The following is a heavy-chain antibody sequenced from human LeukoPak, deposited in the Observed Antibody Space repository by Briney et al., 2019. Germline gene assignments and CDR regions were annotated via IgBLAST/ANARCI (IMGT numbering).Heavy chain of an antibody. D-gene: IGHD6-19*01. Sequence: SETLSLTCAVYGGSFSGYYWSWIRQPPGKGLEWIGEINHSGSTNYNPSLKSRVTISVDTSKNQFSLKLSSVTAADTAVYYCARGSSGWPFDYWGQGTLVTVSS. CDR2: INHSGST. J-gene: IGHJ4*02. CDR3: ARGSSGWPFDY. V-gene: IGHV4-34*01. CDR1: GGSFSGYY.